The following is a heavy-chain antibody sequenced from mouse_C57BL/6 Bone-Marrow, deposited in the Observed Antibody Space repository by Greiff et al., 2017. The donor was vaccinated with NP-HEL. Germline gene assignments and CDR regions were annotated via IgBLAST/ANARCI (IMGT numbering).Heavy chain of an antibody. CDR1: GYTFTSYW. D-gene: IGHD2-4*01. CDR2: IHPNSGST. V-gene: IGHV1-64*01. Sequence: QVQLQQPGAELVKPGASVTLSCKASGYTFTSYWMHWVKQRPGQGLEWIGMIHPNSGSTNYNEKFKSKATLTVDKSSSTAYMQLSSLTSEDSAVYYCARLKGIYYDYDVKAWFAYWGQGTLVTVSA. J-gene: IGHJ3*01. CDR3: ARLKGIYYDYDVKAWFAY.